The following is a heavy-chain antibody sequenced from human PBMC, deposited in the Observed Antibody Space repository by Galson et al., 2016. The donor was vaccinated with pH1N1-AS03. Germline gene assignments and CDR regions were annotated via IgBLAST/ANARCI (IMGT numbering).Heavy chain of an antibody. CDR3: AKDRVRLQVTESSAFDI. J-gene: IGHJ3*02. D-gene: IGHD4-23*01. V-gene: IGHV3-30*02. CDR2: IRYDGRNK. Sequence: SLRLSCAASGFTFRSFGMNWVRQAPGKGLEWVAFIRYDGRNKFYADSMKGRFTISRDNSKNTLYLQVNSLRAEDSAAYYCAKDRVRLQVTESSAFDIWGQGTMVTVSS. CDR1: GFTFRSFG.